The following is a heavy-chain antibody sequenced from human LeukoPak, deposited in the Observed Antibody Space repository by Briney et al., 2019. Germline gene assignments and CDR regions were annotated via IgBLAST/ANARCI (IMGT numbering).Heavy chain of an antibody. CDR1: GGSISSSSYY. V-gene: IGHV4-39*07. D-gene: IGHD6-19*01. CDR3: ASLTIAVAGL. J-gene: IGHJ4*02. CDR2: IYYSGST. Sequence: SETLSLTCTVSGGSISSSSYYWGWIRQPPGKGLEWIGSIYYSGSTYYNPSLKSRVTISVDKSKNQFSLKLSSVTAADTAVYYCASLTIAVAGLWGQGTLVTVSS.